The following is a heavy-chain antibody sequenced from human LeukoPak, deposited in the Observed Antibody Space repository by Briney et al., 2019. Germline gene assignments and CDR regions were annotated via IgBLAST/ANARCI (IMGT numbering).Heavy chain of an antibody. CDR3: ARGPTTVTRAFDY. Sequence: SETLSLTCAVYGGSFSGYYWSWIRQPPGKGLEWIGEINQSGSTNYNPSLMSRVTISVDTSKNQFSLKLSSVTAADTAVYYCARGPTTVTRAFDYWGQGSLVTVSS. CDR1: GGSFSGYY. V-gene: IGHV4-34*01. D-gene: IGHD4-17*01. J-gene: IGHJ4*02. CDR2: INQSGST.